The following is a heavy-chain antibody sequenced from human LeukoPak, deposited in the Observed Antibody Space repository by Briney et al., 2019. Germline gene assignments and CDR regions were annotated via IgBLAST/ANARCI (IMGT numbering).Heavy chain of an antibody. CDR1: AYSFSTQW. D-gene: IGHD2-21*02. J-gene: IGHJ4*02. CDR2: VYPGDADT. CDR3: ARVTVSVPGDCLDY. V-gene: IGHV5-51*01. Sequence: GECLKISCNASAYSFSTQWTAWVRQMPGKGLEWMGAVYPGDADTKYSPSFQGQVTISAGRSTGTAYLQWSSLKASDTAIYYCARVTVSVPGDCLDYWGQGTLVTVSS.